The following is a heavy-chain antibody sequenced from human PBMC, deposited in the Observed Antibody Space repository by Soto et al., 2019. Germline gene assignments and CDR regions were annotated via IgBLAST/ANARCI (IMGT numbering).Heavy chain of an antibody. CDR1: GFTVSSNY. CDR2: ISGRDRTK. Sequence: GCLRLSGAASGFTVSSNYIRCVRQDPEKGLEWVSAISGRDRTKNSAGSVKGRFNISRDTSKNTLYLQMNSLRAEDTAVYFCELDFLRGLVVDGYAYWGQRPLVPGYS. CDR3: ELDFLRGLVVDGYAY. J-gene: IGHJ4*02. V-gene: IGHV3-23*01. D-gene: IGHD3-22*01.